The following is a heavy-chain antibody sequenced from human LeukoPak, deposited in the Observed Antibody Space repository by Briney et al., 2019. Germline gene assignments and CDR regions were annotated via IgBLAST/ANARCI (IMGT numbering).Heavy chain of an antibody. Sequence: AGGSLRLSCAASGFTFSNAWMSWVRQVPGKGLGWVGRIKRKSDGGTTDYAAPVKGRFTISRDDSKNTLYLQMNSLKSEDTAVYYCTTELDVRPNHYWGQGTLVTVSS. J-gene: IGHJ4*02. CDR1: GFTFSNAW. D-gene: IGHD1-14*01. V-gene: IGHV3-15*01. CDR2: IKRKSDGGTT. CDR3: TTELDVRPNHY.